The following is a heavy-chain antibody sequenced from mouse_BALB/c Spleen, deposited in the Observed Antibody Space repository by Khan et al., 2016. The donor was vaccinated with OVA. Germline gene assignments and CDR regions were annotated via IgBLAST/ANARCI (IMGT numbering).Heavy chain of an antibody. Sequence: QVQLQQSGAELVRPGVSVKISCKASGYTFTDYAMHWVKQRHAKSPEWNGDISTIYGEADYNQKIQGKASTTVDRSSSTVYMELARLTSEDSAISYCVRGGKYACWCQETLVTMSA. CDR1: GYTFTDYA. J-gene: IGHJ3*01. D-gene: IGHD1-1*02. V-gene: IGHV1S137*01. CDR3: VRGGKYAC. CDR2: ISTIYGEA.